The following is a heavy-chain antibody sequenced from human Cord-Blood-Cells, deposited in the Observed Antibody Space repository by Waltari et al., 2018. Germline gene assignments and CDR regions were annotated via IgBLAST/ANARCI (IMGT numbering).Heavy chain of an antibody. CDR3: AMGYGSTYYYDGMDG. Sequence: QLVQSGAEVKKPWASVKVSCKASGYTFTCYYLHCVRQAPGQGLEWKEWSNPNSGGTNYAPQCPGRVTMARDTSTSTAYMALGRLRSNDTAVYYCAMGYGSTYYYDGMDGWGYGATATVSS. D-gene: IGHD6-13*01. J-gene: IGHJ6*01. CDR2: SNPNSGGT. V-gene: IGHV1-2*07. CDR1: GYTFTCYY.